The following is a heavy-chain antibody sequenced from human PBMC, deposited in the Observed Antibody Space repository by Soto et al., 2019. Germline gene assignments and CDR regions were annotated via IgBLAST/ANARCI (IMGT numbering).Heavy chain of an antibody. V-gene: IGHV1-18*04. D-gene: IGHD1-26*01. J-gene: IGHJ4*02. CDR2: VSANKGNT. CDR3: ATRRGAYAVLAY. CDR1: SNTLSSYC. Sequence: ASVEVPCKASSNTLSSYCISWVRQAPGQGVEWMGWVSANKGNTNYARKFQGRVTMTADTSTSTAYLELRGLISDDTAVYYCATRRGAYAVLAYWGQGTLVTVSS.